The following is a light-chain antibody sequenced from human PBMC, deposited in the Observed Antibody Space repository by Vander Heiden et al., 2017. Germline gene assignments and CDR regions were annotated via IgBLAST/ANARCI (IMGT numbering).Light chain of an antibody. J-gene: IGKJ4*01. Sequence: ATLSCRASQSVDSHLAWYQQSPGQAPRLLIYDASNSATGIPARFSGSAFGTDIPLTMSSLGAEDFAVYYCQHRSSWPITFGGRTRV. CDR3: QHRSSWPIT. V-gene: IGKV3-11*01. CDR2: DAS. CDR1: QSVDSH.